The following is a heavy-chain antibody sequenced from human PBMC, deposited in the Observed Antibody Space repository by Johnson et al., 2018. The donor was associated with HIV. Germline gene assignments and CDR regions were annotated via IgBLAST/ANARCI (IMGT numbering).Heavy chain of an antibody. Sequence: VQLVESGGGLVQPGGSLRLSCVASGFTFSSYAMTWVRQAPGKGLECVSSISGSGGSTFYADSVKGRFTISRDNSKNTLYLQMNSLRAEDTAVYYCAKALRIFGSGVKEAFDIWGQGTMVTVSS. CDR1: GFTFSSYA. CDR3: AKALRIFGSGVKEAFDI. CDR2: ISGSGGST. D-gene: IGHD3-10*01. V-gene: IGHV3-23*04. J-gene: IGHJ3*02.